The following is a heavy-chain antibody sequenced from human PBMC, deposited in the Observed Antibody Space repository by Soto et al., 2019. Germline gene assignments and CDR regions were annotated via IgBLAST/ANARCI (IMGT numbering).Heavy chain of an antibody. V-gene: IGHV1-18*04. D-gene: IGHD3-16*01. CDR2: ISAYNGNT. J-gene: IGHJ6*02. CDR1: GYTFTSYG. CDR3: ARGSLGDKKPYYYGMDV. Sequence: GASVKVSCKASGYTFTSYGISWVRQAPGQGLEWMGWISAYNGNTNYAQKLQGRVTMTRDTSTSTVYMELSSLRSEDTAVYYCARGSLGDKKPYYYGMDVWGQGTTVTV.